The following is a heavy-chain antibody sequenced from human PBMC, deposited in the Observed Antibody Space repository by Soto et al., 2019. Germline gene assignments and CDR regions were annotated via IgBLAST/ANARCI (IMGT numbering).Heavy chain of an antibody. Sequence: EVQLVESGGGLVQPGGSLKLSCAASGFTFSGSAMHWVRQASGKGLEWVGRIRSKANSYATAYAASVKGRFTISRDDSKNTAYLQMNRLKTEDTAVYYCTRRGVPGGDYWGQGTLVTVSS. D-gene: IGHD3-3*01. CDR3: TRRGVPGGDY. CDR1: GFTFSGSA. J-gene: IGHJ4*02. V-gene: IGHV3-73*02. CDR2: IRSKANSYAT.